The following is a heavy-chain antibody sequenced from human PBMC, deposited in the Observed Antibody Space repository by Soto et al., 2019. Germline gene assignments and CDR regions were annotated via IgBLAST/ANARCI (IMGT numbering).Heavy chain of an antibody. Sequence: PGGSLRLSCAASGLTFSNYAMSWVRQAPGKGLEWVSAISGSGGSTFYADSVKGRFTISRDNSKNTLYLQMNSLRAEDTAVHYCTIQSYGSGSHPLLFDYWGQGTRVTVSS. V-gene: IGHV3-23*01. CDR3: TIQSYGSGSHPLLFDY. D-gene: IGHD3-10*01. CDR1: GLTFSNYA. CDR2: ISGSGGST. J-gene: IGHJ4*02.